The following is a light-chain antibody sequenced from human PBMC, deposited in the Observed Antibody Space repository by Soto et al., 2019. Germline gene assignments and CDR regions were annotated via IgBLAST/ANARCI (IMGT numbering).Light chain of an antibody. CDR3: QQRSNWPIT. CDR2: DAS. J-gene: IGKJ5*01. Sequence: EIVLTQSPATLSLSPGERATLSCRASQRVSSYLAWYQQKPGQAPRLLIYDASNRATGIPARFSGSGSGTDFTLTISSLEPEDFAVYYCQQRSNWPITFGQGTRLEMK. CDR1: QRVSSY. V-gene: IGKV3-11*01.